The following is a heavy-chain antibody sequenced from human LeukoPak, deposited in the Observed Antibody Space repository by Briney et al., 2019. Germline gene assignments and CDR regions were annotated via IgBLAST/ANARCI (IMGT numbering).Heavy chain of an antibody. CDR1: GFAFSSSA. V-gene: IGHV3-23*01. Sequence: GGSLRLSCEASGFAFSSSAMHWIRQAPGKGLEWVLTISGAGGSTWYRDSVRGRFTISRDNSKNSLSLQMSSLRADDTAIYYCAKDDTSSWYDYFFDHWGQGTLVTVSS. D-gene: IGHD6-13*01. CDR2: ISGAGGST. CDR3: AKDDTSSWYDYFFDH. J-gene: IGHJ4*02.